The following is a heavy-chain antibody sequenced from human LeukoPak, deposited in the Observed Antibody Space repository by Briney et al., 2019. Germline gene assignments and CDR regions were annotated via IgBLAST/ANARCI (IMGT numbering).Heavy chain of an antibody. D-gene: IGHD6-13*01. CDR2: FSYSGSA. CDR1: GASITSYY. J-gene: IGHJ3*02. CDR3: AMPVSSSWLDAFDI. V-gene: IGHV4-59*08. Sequence: SETLSLTCTVSGASITSYYWRWIRQPPGKGLEWIGFFSYSGSANYNPSLKSRVTISVDTSKNQFSLSLTSVTAADTAVYYCAMPVSSSWLDAFDIWGPGTMVTVSS.